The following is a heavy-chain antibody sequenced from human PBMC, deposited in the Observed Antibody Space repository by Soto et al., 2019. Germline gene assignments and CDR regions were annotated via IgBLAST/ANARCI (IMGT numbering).Heavy chain of an antibody. CDR2: ISGRDGST. J-gene: IGHJ4*02. D-gene: IGHD6-13*01. Sequence: GGSLRLSCVASGFSFSSYAMNWVRQAPGKGLEWVSVISGRDGSTYYAGSVKGRFTISRDNSKNTLYLQMNSLRAEDTAVYYCARDRERDAWYEDYWGQGTLVTVSS. CDR3: ARDRERDAWYEDY. CDR1: GFSFSSYA. V-gene: IGHV3-23*01.